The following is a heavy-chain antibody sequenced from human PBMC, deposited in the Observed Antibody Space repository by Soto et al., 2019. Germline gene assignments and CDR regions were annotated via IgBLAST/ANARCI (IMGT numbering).Heavy chain of an antibody. J-gene: IGHJ6*02. CDR3: ARGPSYDFWSAYASYYYGMDV. CDR2: ISSSGSTI. Sequence: GGSLRLSCAASGFTFSSYEMNWVRQAPGKGLEWVSYISSSGSTIYYADSVKGRFTISRDNAKNSLYLQMNSLRAEDTAVYYCARGPSYDFWSAYASYYYGMDVWSQGTTVTVSS. D-gene: IGHD3-3*01. CDR1: GFTFSSYE. V-gene: IGHV3-48*03.